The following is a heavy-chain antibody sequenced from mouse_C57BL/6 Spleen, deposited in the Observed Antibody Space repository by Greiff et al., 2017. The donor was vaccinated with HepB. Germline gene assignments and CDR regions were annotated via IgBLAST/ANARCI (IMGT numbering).Heavy chain of an antibody. Sequence: VQLQQSGAELVKPGASVKISCKASGYAFSSYWMNWVKQRPGKGLEWIGQIYPGDGDTNYNGKFKGKATLTADKSSSTAYMQLSSLTSEDSAVYFCAREGVGLKYFDVWGTGTTVTVSS. CDR3: AREGVGLKYFDV. V-gene: IGHV1-80*01. CDR1: GYAFSSYW. J-gene: IGHJ1*03. CDR2: IYPGDGDT. D-gene: IGHD4-1*01.